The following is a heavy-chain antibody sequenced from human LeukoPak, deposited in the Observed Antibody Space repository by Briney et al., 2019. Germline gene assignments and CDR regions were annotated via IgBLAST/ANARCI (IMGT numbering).Heavy chain of an antibody. V-gene: IGHV3-48*02. CDR3: ARAYCSGDTCYPDY. J-gene: IGHJ4*02. CDR2: ISDSSSTI. D-gene: IGHD2-15*01. Sequence: GGSLRLSCTASGLSFSSYTFNWVRQTPGKGLEWISYISDSSSTIYYADSVKGRFTISTDEAENSLFLKMNSLRDEDTAVYYCARAYCSGDTCYPDYWGQGTLVTVSS. CDR1: GLSFSSYT.